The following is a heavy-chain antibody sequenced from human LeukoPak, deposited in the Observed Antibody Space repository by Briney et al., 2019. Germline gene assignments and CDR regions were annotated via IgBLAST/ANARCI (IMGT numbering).Heavy chain of an antibody. J-gene: IGHJ5*02. CDR2: INRSGST. D-gene: IGHD6-13*01. CDR1: GGSFSGYY. CDR3: ARGRSSSWYEVSNWFDP. Sequence: PSETLSLTCAVYGGSFSGYYWSWIRQPPGKGLEWIGEINRSGSTNYNPSLKSRVTISVDTSKNQFSLKLSSVTAADTAVYYCARGRSSSWYEVSNWFDPWGQGTLVTVSS. V-gene: IGHV4-34*01.